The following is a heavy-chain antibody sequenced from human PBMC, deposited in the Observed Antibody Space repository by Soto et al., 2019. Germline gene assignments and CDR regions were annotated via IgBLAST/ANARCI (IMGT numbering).Heavy chain of an antibody. D-gene: IGHD6-6*01. Sequence: SVKVSCKASEGTLSRYAISWVRQVPGQGLEWMGGIIPVFGTRNHAQKFQDRVSISADASTTTVYMELSSLRSDDTAVYYCATGGPYSSSQRHYYYGMDVWGLGTTVTVSS. V-gene: IGHV1-69*13. J-gene: IGHJ6*02. CDR2: IIPVFGTR. CDR3: ATGGPYSSSQRHYYYGMDV. CDR1: EGTLSRYA.